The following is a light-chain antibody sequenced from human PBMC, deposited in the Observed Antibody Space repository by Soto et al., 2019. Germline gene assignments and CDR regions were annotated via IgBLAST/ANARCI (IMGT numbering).Light chain of an antibody. J-gene: IGLJ1*01. CDR1: SSDVGNYNY. Sequence: QSALTQPASVSGSPGQSITISCTGTSSDVGNYNYVSRYQQYPGRVPKLLIYMVSNRASGVSNRFSGSKSGNTASLTISGLQAEDEADYFCTSPTPGSLYVFGTGTKVTVL. CDR2: MVS. V-gene: IGLV2-14*01. CDR3: TSPTPGSLYV.